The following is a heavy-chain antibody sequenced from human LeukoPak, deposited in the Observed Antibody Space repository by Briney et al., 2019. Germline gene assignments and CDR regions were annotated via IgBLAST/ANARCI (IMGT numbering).Heavy chain of an antibody. CDR1: GFTFSSYE. CDR2: ISSSGSTI. CDR3: ATINGYGPFDY. D-gene: IGHD5-18*01. Sequence: PGGSLRLSCAASGFTFSSYEMNWVRQAPGKGLEWVSYISSSGSTIYYADSVKGRFAISRDNAKNSLYLQMNSLRAEDAAVYYCATINGYGPFDYWGQGTLVTVSS. V-gene: IGHV3-48*03. J-gene: IGHJ4*02.